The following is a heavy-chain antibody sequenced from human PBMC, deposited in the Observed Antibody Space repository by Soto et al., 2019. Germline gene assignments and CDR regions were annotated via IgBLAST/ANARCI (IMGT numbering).Heavy chain of an antibody. J-gene: IGHJ3*02. CDR3: AKPYCSGGSCYSGAFDI. CDR2: ISYDGSNK. CDR1: GFTFSSYG. Sequence: GGSLRLSCAASGFTFSSYGMHWVRQAPGKGLEWVAVISYDGSNKYYADSVKGRFTISRDNSKNTLYLQMNSLRAEDTAVYYCAKPYCSGGSCYSGAFDIWGQGTMVTVSS. D-gene: IGHD2-15*01. V-gene: IGHV3-30*18.